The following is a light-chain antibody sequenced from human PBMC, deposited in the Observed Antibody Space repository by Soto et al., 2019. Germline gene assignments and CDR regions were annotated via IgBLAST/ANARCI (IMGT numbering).Light chain of an antibody. CDR1: ENVSRW. Sequence: DIQMTQSPSTLSASVGDRVTITCRASENVSRWLAWYQQKPGRTPKLLIYQVSTLETGVPSRFSGSGSGTEFTLTISSLQPDDFETYSCQQYNAYSQAFGQGTKVEIK. J-gene: IGKJ1*01. CDR3: QQYNAYSQA. V-gene: IGKV1-5*03. CDR2: QVS.